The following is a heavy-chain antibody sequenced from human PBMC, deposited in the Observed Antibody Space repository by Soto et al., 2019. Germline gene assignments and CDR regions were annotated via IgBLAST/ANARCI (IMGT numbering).Heavy chain of an antibody. D-gene: IGHD2-8*01. V-gene: IGHV3-64*07. CDR3: ARGLIPYGLDV. J-gene: IGHJ6*02. Sequence: EVHLVESGGGLVQPGGSLRLSCAASGFNFSKYPMHWVRQAPGKGLAYVSAISSDGGTTFYADSVRGRFTMSRDNLENTLYLQMRTLRGEDMAVYYCARGLIPYGLDVWGQGTTVTIS. CDR1: GFNFSKYP. CDR2: ISSDGGTT.